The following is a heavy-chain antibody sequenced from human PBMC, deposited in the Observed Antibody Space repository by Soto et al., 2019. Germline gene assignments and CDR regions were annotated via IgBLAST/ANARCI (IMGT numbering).Heavy chain of an antibody. CDR2: IYYSGST. D-gene: IGHD3-9*01. CDR3: ANSYYDILTGYYRPLEY. J-gene: IGHJ4*02. CDR1: FGSISSYY. V-gene: IGHV4-59*01. Sequence: SETLSLTCTVSFGSISSYYLGWILNPPLKGLEWIGYIYYSGSTNYNPSLKSRVTISVDTSKNQFSLKLSSVTAADTAVYYCANSYYDILTGYYRPLEYWGQGTLVTVSS.